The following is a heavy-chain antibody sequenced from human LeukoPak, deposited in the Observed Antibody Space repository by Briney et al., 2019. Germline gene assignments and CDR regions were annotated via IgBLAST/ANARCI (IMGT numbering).Heavy chain of an antibody. J-gene: IGHJ4*02. D-gene: IGHD3-22*01. V-gene: IGHV4-34*01. CDR1: GGSFSGYY. Sequence: SETLSLTCAVYGGSFSGYYWSWIRQPPGEGLEWIGEINHSGSTNYNPSLKSRVTISVDTSKNQFSLKLSSVTAADTAVYYCARVLSPYDSSGNYFDYWGQGTLVTVSS. CDR2: INHSGST. CDR3: ARVLSPYDSSGNYFDY.